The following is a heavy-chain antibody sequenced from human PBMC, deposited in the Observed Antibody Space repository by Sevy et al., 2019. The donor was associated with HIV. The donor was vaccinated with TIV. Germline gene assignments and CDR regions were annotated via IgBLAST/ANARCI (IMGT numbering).Heavy chain of an antibody. CDR2: ISSSSSYI. J-gene: IGHJ6*02. Sequence: GGSLRLSCAASGFTFSSYSMNWVRQAPGKGLEWVSSISSSSSYIYYADSVKGRFTISRDNAKKSLYLQMNSLRAEDTAVYYCARGRASREMDVWGQGTTVTVSS. CDR3: ARGRASREMDV. V-gene: IGHV3-21*01. CDR1: GFTFSSYS.